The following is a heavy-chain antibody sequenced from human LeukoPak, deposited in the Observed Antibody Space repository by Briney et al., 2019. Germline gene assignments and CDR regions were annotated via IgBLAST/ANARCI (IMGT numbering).Heavy chain of an antibody. D-gene: IGHD2-15*01. CDR3: ARAGYCSGGSCYSSFDY. CDR2: INHSGST. J-gene: IGHJ4*02. V-gene: IGHV4-34*01. CDR1: GGSFSGYY. Sequence: SETLSLTCAVYGGSFSGYYWSWIRQPPGKGLEWIGEINHSGSTNYNPPLKSRVTISVDTSKNQFSLKLSSVTAADTAVYYCARAGYCSGGSCYSSFDYWGQGTLVTVSS.